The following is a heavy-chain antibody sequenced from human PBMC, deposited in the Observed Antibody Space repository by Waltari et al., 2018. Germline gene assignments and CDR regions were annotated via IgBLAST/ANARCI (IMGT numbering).Heavy chain of an antibody. Sequence: QVQLQQWGAGLLKPSETLSLTCAVYGGSFSGYYWRWIRQPPGKGLEWIGEINHSGSTNYNPSLKSRVTISVDTSKNQFSLKLSSVTAADTAVYYCAGGDSSSWYYFDYWGQGTLVTVSS. CDR2: INHSGST. D-gene: IGHD6-13*01. CDR1: GGSFSGYY. CDR3: AGGDSSSWYYFDY. V-gene: IGHV4-34*01. J-gene: IGHJ4*02.